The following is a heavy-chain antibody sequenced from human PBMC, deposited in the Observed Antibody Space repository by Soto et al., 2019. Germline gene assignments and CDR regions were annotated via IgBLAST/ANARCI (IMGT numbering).Heavy chain of an antibody. CDR2: ISSSSSTI. CDR1: GFTFSSYS. J-gene: IGHJ2*01. D-gene: IGHD5-12*01. CDR3: ARDYPRDGYNPEHFDL. Sequence: EVQLVESGGGLVQPGGSLRLSCAASGFTFSSYSMNWVRQAPGKGLEWVSYISSSSSTIYYADSVKGRFTISRDNAKNSLYLQMNSLRAEDTAVYYCARDYPRDGYNPEHFDLWGRGTLVTVSS. V-gene: IGHV3-48*01.